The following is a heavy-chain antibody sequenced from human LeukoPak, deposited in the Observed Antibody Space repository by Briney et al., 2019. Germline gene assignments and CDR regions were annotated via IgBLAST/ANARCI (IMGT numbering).Heavy chain of an antibody. Sequence: GGSLRLSCAASGFTFSSYAMHWVRQAPGKGLEWVAIISYDGTNEYYADSVKGRFTISRDNSKNTLYLQVNSLRAEDTAVYHCARDIKWLGRYYYYGLDVWGQGTTVTVSS. V-gene: IGHV3-30*04. CDR2: ISYDGTNE. CDR3: ARDIKWLGRYYYYGLDV. D-gene: IGHD6-19*01. J-gene: IGHJ6*02. CDR1: GFTFSSYA.